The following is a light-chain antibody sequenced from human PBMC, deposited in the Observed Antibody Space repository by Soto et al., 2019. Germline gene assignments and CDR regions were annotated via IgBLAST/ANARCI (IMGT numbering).Light chain of an antibody. CDR3: QQYCRPWT. V-gene: IGKV4-1*01. CDR2: WAS. CDR1: QSVLYSSNNKNY. Sequence: DIVMTQSPDSLAVSLGERATINCKSSQSVLYSSNNKNYLAWYQQKPGQPPKLLIYWASTRESGVPDRFSGRGSGTDVYLTIGSLQAEDVAVYYCQQYCRPWTFGQGIKVEIK. J-gene: IGKJ1*01.